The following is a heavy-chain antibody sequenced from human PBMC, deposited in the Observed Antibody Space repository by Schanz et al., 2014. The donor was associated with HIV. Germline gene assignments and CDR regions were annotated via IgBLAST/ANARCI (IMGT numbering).Heavy chain of an antibody. CDR1: GFTFRSYG. CDR3: AKEEQQLGGVGGYHFDY. CDR2: TWYDGSNK. J-gene: IGHJ4*02. Sequence: VELLESGGGVVQPGRSLRLSCAASGFTFRSYGMHWVRQAPGKGLEWVAVTWYDGSNKYYADSVKGRFTISRDISKNTLYLQMNSLRAEDTAVYYCAKEEQQLGGVGGYHFDYWGQGTLVTVSS. V-gene: IGHV3-33*06. D-gene: IGHD6-13*01.